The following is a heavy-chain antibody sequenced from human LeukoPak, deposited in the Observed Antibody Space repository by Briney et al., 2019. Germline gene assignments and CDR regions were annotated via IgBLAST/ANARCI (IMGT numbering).Heavy chain of an antibody. CDR3: ARSGIAAAVDFDY. Sequence: PGGSLRLSCAASGFTFSDYYMSWIRQAPGKGLEWMGIIYPGDSDTRYSPSFQGQVTISADKSISTAYLQWSSLKASDTAMYYCARSGIAAAVDFDYWGQGTLVTVSS. J-gene: IGHJ4*02. D-gene: IGHD6-13*01. CDR2: IYPGDSDT. CDR1: GFTFSDYY. V-gene: IGHV5-51*01.